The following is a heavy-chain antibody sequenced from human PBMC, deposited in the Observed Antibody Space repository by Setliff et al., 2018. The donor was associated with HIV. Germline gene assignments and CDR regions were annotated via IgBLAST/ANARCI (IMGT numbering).Heavy chain of an antibody. V-gene: IGHV3-53*01. J-gene: IGHJ4*02. CDR3: ANMQWASNAWYSFDY. CDR1: GFTVSSNY. D-gene: IGHD6-19*01. Sequence: HPGGSLRLSCAASGFTVSSNYMSWVRQAPGKGLEWVSLIYSGGDTYYADSVKGRFTMSRDNSKNTLFLVLTSLRSEDTAVYYCANMQWASNAWYSFDYWGQGALVTVSS. CDR2: IYSGGDT.